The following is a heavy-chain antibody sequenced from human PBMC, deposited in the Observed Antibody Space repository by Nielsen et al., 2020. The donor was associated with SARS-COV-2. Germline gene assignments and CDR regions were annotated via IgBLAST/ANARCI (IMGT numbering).Heavy chain of an antibody. V-gene: IGHV3-30-3*02. D-gene: IGHD3-10*01. Sequence: GESLKISCAASGFTFSSHTMHWVRQAPGKGLEWVSYVLHDGSNKYYTDSVKGRFTISRDNAKNSLYLQMNSLRAEDTAVYYCATSLWFGELFFDYWGQGTLVTVSS. CDR1: GFTFSSHT. CDR3: ATSLWFGELFFDY. CDR2: VLHDGSNK. J-gene: IGHJ4*02.